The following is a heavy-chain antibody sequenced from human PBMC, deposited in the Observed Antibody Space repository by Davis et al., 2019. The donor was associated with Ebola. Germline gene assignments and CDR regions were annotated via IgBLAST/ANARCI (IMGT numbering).Heavy chain of an antibody. CDR2: IIPIFGTA. CDR1: GYTFTSYY. CDR3: ARVTIYSSSCFDY. Sequence: AASVKVSCKASGYTFTSYYMHWVRQAPGQGLEWMGGIIPIFGTANYAQKFQGRVTITADESTSTAYMELSSLRSEDTAVYYCARVTIYSSSCFDYWGQGTLVTVSS. D-gene: IGHD6-13*01. J-gene: IGHJ4*02. V-gene: IGHV1-69*13.